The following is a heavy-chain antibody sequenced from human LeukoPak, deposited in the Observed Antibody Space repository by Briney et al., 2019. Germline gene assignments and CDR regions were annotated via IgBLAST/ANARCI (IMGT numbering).Heavy chain of an antibody. CDR3: ARAKGLLWFGEGYYGMEV. CDR2: ISSSGSTI. J-gene: IGHJ6*04. CDR1: GFTFSSYE. V-gene: IGHV3-48*03. D-gene: IGHD3-10*01. Sequence: GGSLRLSCAASGFTFSSYEMNWVRQAPGKGLEWVSYISSSGSTIYYADSVKGRFTISRDNAKNSLYLQMNSLRAEDTAVYYCARAKGLLWFGEGYYGMEVWGKGTTVTVSS.